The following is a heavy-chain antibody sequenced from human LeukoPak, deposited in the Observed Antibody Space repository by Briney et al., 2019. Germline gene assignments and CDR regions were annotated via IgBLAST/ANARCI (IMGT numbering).Heavy chain of an antibody. D-gene: IGHD2-8*01. V-gene: IGHV1-18*01. CDR1: GYTFASSG. CDR3: ARTNLDCKNGVCYDY. CDR2: ISVYNHNT. Sequence: GASVKVSCKASGYTFASSGISWVRQAPGQGLEWMGWISVYNHNTNYAQKFQGRVTVTTDASTSTAYMELRSLRSDDTAVYYCARTNLDCKNGVCYDYWGQGTLVAVSS. J-gene: IGHJ4*02.